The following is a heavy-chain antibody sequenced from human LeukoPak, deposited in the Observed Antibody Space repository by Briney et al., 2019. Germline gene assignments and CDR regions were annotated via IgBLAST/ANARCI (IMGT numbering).Heavy chain of an antibody. CDR1: EFTVSSNY. V-gene: IGHV3-53*01. CDR2: IYSGGST. Sequence: GGSLRLSCAASEFTVSSNYMSWVRQAPGKGLEWVSIIYSGGSTYYADSVKGRFTISRDNAKNSLYLQMNSLRAEDTAVYYCAKIAYGQTPSAHFDYWGQGTLVTVSS. CDR3: AKIAYGQTPSAHFDY. D-gene: IGHD2-8*01. J-gene: IGHJ4*02.